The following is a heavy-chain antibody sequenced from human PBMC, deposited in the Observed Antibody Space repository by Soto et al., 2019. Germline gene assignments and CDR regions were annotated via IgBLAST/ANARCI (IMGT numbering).Heavy chain of an antibody. Sequence: QVHLVESGGGLVKPGGSLRLSCAASGFTFGDYYMSWIRQAPGKGLEWLSYSSDSGTFTRYADSVKGRFSISRDNAKNSLYLQINSLRGEDTAIYYCARSGDNYNLLDYWGQGTPVTVSS. CDR1: GFTFGDYY. CDR2: SSDSGTFT. V-gene: IGHV3-11*06. D-gene: IGHD1-1*01. J-gene: IGHJ4*02. CDR3: ARSGDNYNLLDY.